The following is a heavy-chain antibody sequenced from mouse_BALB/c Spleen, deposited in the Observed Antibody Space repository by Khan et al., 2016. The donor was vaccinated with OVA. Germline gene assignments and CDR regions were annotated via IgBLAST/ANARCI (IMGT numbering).Heavy chain of an antibody. CDR3: ANGDGDYAWFAS. D-gene: IGHD2-13*01. CDR2: ISYDGSN. V-gene: IGHV3-6*02. J-gene: IGHJ3*01. Sequence: EVKLLESGPGLVKPSQSLSFTCFVTGYSITSGYYWNWIRQFPGNKLEWMGYISYDGSNNYNPSLKNRISITRDTSKYQFFLKLNSVTTEDTATYYCANGDGDYAWFASWGQGTLVTVSA. CDR1: GYSITSGYY.